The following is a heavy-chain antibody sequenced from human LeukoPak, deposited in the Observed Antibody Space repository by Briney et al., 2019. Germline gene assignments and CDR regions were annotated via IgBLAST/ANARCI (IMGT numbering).Heavy chain of an antibody. CDR1: GFSFSDYE. Sequence: QPGGSLRLSCAASGFSFSDYEMNWVRQAPGKGLEWVSFISASGNTKYYADSVKGRFTVSRDNSKKSLYLQMNSLEAEDTAVYYCARDPQNSWGLFDYWVQGTLVTVSS. CDR2: ISASGNTK. J-gene: IGHJ4*02. D-gene: IGHD4-23*01. CDR3: ARDPQNSWGLFDY. V-gene: IGHV3-48*03.